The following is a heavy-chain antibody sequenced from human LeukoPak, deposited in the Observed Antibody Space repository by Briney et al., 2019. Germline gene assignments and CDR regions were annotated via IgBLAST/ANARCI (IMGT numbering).Heavy chain of an antibody. Sequence: PSETLSLTCAVYGGSFSGYYWSWIRQPPGKGLEWIGEINHSGSTNYNPSLKSRVTVSVHTSKNQFSLKLGSVTAADTAIYYCAGGRFNWNPWGQGTLVTVSS. J-gene: IGHJ5*02. CDR1: GGSFSGYY. V-gene: IGHV4-34*01. D-gene: IGHD1-20*01. CDR3: AGGRFNWNP. CDR2: INHSGST.